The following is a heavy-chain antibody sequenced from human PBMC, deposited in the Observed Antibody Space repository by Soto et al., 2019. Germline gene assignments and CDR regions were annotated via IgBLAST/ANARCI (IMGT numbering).Heavy chain of an antibody. CDR2: ISDNGANT. Sequence: EVQMLESGGGVVRPGGSLRLSCIASGFTFSNYAMSWVRQAPGKGLEWVSTISDNGANTFIGDSMKDHFDISRDNSKNTVFLHLSTVGAEDTAIYYCARSIGPDFFDYWGQGTQVTVPS. D-gene: IGHD1-26*01. CDR3: ARSIGPDFFDY. J-gene: IGHJ4*02. CDR1: GFTFSNYA. V-gene: IGHV3-23*01.